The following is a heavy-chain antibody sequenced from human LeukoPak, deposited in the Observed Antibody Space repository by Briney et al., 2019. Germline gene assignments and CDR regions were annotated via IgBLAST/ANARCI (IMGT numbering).Heavy chain of an antibody. D-gene: IGHD2-2*01. Sequence: PGGSLRLSCAASGFTFSSYSMNWVRQAPGKGLEWVSSISSSSSYIYYADSVKGRFTISRDNAKNSLYLQMNSLRAEDTAVYYCAREDCSSTSCSFFDYWGQGTLVTVSS. V-gene: IGHV3-21*01. CDR2: ISSSSSYI. CDR3: AREDCSSTSCSFFDY. J-gene: IGHJ4*02. CDR1: GFTFSSYS.